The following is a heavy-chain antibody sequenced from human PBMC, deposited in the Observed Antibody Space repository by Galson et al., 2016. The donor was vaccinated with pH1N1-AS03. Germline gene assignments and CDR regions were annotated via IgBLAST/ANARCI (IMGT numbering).Heavy chain of an antibody. CDR1: GFTFSTHT. Sequence: SLRLSCAASGFTFSTHTMHWVRQAPGKGLEWVAAISYDGGDKYYADSVKGRFTISRDNSKNTLYLQVNSLRAEDTAVYYCAREKINVGAVDYGIDVWGQGTTVTVSS. CDR3: AREKINVGAVDYGIDV. V-gene: IGHV3-30-3*01. CDR2: ISYDGGDK. J-gene: IGHJ6*02. D-gene: IGHD1-26*01.